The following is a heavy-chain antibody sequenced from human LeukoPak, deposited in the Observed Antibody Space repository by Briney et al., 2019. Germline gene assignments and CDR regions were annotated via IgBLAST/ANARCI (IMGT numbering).Heavy chain of an antibody. V-gene: IGHV3-30-3*01. CDR3: ARDGRGVATFDI. CDR1: GFTFSSYA. J-gene: IGHJ3*02. D-gene: IGHD5-12*01. Sequence: GGSLRLSCAASGFTFSSYAMHWVRQAPGKGLEWVAVISYDGSNKYYADSVKGRFTISRDNSKNTLYLQMNSLRAEDTAVYYCARDGRGVATFDIWGQGTMVTVSS. CDR2: ISYDGSNK.